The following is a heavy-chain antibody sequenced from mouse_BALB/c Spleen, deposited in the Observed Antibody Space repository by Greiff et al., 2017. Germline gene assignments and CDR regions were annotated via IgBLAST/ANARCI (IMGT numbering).Heavy chain of an antibody. Sequence: DVQLVESGPELVKPGASVKISCKASGYSFTGYFMNWVKQSHGKSLEWIGRINPYNGDTFYNQKFKGKATLTVDKSSSTAHMELLSLTSEDSAVYYCGRGDRYDADYYAMDYWGQGTSVTVSS. J-gene: IGHJ4*01. D-gene: IGHD2-14*01. CDR3: GRGDRYDADYYAMDY. CDR2: INPYNGDT. V-gene: IGHV1-37*01. CDR1: GYSFTGYF.